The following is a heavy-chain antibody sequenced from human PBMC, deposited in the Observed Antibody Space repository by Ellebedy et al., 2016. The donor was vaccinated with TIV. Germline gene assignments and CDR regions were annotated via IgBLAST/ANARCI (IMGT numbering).Heavy chain of an antibody. Sequence: AASVKVSCKASGYTFTSYYMHWVRQAPGQGLEWMGIINPSGGSTSYAQKLQGRVTMTRDTSTSTAYMELRSLRSDDTAVYYCARNGGYIDPWGQGTLVTVSS. CDR2: INPSGGST. J-gene: IGHJ5*02. CDR3: ARNGGYIDP. V-gene: IGHV1-46*04. D-gene: IGHD3-22*01. CDR1: GYTFTSYY.